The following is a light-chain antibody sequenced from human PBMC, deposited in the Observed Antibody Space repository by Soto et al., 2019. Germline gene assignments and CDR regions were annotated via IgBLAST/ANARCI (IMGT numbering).Light chain of an antibody. Sequence: VIWMTQSPSLLSASTGDRVTISCLMSQGISSYLAWYQQKPGKAPELLIYAASTLQSGVPSRFSGSGSGTDFTLTISNLQSEDFALYYCQHYFKWPYTFGQGTKVDIK. J-gene: IGKJ2*01. CDR3: QHYFKWPYT. CDR2: AAS. V-gene: IGKV1D-8*03. CDR1: QGISSY.